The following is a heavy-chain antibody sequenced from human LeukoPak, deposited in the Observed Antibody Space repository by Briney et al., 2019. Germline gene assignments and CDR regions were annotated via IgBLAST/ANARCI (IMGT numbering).Heavy chain of an antibody. CDR3: AAYGSGSYRDY. Sequence: GGSLRLSCAASGFTVSSNYMSWVRQAPGKGLEWVSVIYSGGSTYYADSVKGRFTISRDNSKNTLYLQMNSLRAEDTAVYYCAAYGSGSYRDYWGQGTLVTVSS. CDR2: IYSGGST. D-gene: IGHD3-10*01. J-gene: IGHJ4*02. V-gene: IGHV3-53*01. CDR1: GFTVSSNY.